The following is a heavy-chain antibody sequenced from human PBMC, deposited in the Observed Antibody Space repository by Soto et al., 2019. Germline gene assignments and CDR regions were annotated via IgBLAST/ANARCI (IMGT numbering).Heavy chain of an antibody. V-gene: IGHV3-30-3*01. CDR2: ISYDGSNT. CDR3: ARGAGYSYGYCAFDI. D-gene: IGHD5-18*01. Sequence: QVQLVESGGGVVQPGRSLRLSCAASGFTFSNYAMHWVRQAPGKGLEWVAIISYDGSNTYYADSVKGRFTISRENSKNTLYLQMNSLRAEDTAVYYCARGAGYSYGYCAFDIWGQGTMVTVSS. CDR1: GFTFSNYA. J-gene: IGHJ3*02.